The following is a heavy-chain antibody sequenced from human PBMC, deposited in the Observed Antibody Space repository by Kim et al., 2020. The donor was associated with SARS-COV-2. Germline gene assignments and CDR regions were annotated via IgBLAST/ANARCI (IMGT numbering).Heavy chain of an antibody. V-gene: IGHV5-51*01. CDR2: IYPSDSDT. CDR1: GYSFTNYW. Sequence: GESLKISCKGSGYSFTNYWIGWVRQMPGKGLEWMGIIYPSDSDTRNSPSFQGQVTMSADKYISTAYLQWSSLQASDTAMYYCARRGHGSGSYSFDYWGQGTLVTVSS. CDR3: ARRGHGSGSYSFDY. D-gene: IGHD3-10*01. J-gene: IGHJ4*02.